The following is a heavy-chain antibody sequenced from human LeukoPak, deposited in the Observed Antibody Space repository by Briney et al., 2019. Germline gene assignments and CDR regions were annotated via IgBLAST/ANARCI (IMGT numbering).Heavy chain of an antibody. CDR2: ISAYNGNT. CDR3: ARGGYYDFWSGYYGGLDY. D-gene: IGHD3-3*01. J-gene: IGHJ4*02. V-gene: IGHV1-18*01. CDR1: GYTFTSYG. Sequence: ASVKVSCKASGYTFTSYGISWVRQAPGQGLEWMGWISAYNGNTNYAQKLQGRVTMTTDTSTSTAYMELRSLRSDDTAVYYCARGGYYDFWSGYYGGLDYWGQGTLVTVSS.